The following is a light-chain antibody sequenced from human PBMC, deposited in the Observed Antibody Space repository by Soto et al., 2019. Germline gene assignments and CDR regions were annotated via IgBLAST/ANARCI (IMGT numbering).Light chain of an antibody. J-gene: IGKJ1*01. CDR3: QQSYSTPPT. V-gene: IGKV1-39*01. Sequence: DIQLTQSPSSLSASIGDRVTITCRASQSISSHLNWYQHKPGIAPKLLIYAASTLRTGVPSRFSGSGSGTDFTLTISSLQTEDFATYYCQQSYSTPPTFGQGTKVDIK. CDR2: AAS. CDR1: QSISSH.